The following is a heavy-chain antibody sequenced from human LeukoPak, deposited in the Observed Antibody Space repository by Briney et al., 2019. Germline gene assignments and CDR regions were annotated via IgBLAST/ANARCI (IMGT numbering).Heavy chain of an antibody. D-gene: IGHD6-6*01. CDR3: ARHLGVAARRRFDY. Sequence: PSETLSLTCAVYGGSFSGYYWSWIRQPPGKGLEWIGEINHSGSTNYNPSLKSRVTISVDTSKNQFSLKLSSVTAADTAVYYCARHLGVAARRRFDYWGQGTLVTVSS. J-gene: IGHJ4*02. CDR1: GGSFSGYY. V-gene: IGHV4-34*01. CDR2: INHSGST.